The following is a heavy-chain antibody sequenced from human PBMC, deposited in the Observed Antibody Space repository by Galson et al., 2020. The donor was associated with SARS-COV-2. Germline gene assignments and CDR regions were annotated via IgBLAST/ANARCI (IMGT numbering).Heavy chain of an antibody. CDR3: ARDPSSSTVGAHSETWFDP. J-gene: IGHJ5*02. CDR2: IYYSGST. D-gene: IGHD6-6*01. V-gene: IGHV4-39*07. CDR1: GGSISSSSYY. Sequence: SETLSLTCTVSGGSISSSSYYWGWIRQPPGKGLEWIGSIYYSGSTYYNPSLKSRVTISVDTSKNQFSLKLSSVTAADTAVYYCARDPSSSTVGAHSETWFDPWGQGTLVTVSS.